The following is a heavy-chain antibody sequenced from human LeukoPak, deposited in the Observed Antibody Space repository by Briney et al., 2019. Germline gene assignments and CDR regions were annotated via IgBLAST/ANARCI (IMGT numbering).Heavy chain of an antibody. CDR1: GSTFSSYA. Sequence: PGGSLRLSCAASGSTFSSYAMSWVRQAPGKGLEWVSAISGSGGSTYYADSVKGRFTISRDNSKNTLYLQMNSLRAEDTAVYYCAKARKAGTTLFDYWGQGTLVTVSS. V-gene: IGHV3-23*01. CDR2: ISGSGGST. D-gene: IGHD1-7*01. CDR3: AKARKAGTTLFDY. J-gene: IGHJ4*02.